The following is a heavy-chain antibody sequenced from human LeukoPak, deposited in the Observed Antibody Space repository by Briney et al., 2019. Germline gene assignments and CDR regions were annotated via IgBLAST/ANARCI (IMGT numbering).Heavy chain of an antibody. CDR2: IYYSGST. CDR1: GGSISSGGYY. J-gene: IGHJ4*02. Sequence: SETLSLTCTVSGGSISSGGYYWSWIRQHPGKGLEWIGYIYYSGSTYYNPSLKSRVIISVDTSKNQFSLKLSSVTAADTAVYYCARQIKNGYSSSWYSDYWGQGTLVTVSS. D-gene: IGHD6-13*01. CDR3: ARQIKNGYSSSWYSDY. V-gene: IGHV4-31*03.